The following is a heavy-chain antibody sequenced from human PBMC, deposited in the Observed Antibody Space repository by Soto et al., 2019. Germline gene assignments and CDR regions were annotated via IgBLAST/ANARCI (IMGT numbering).Heavy chain of an antibody. D-gene: IGHD3-10*01. J-gene: IGHJ6*02. Sequence: PGGSLRLSCAASGFTFSSYAMSWVRQAPGKGLEWVSAISGSGGSTYYADSVKGRFTISRDNSKNTLYLQMNSLRAEDTAVYYCASTGSFPPDYYYYGMDVWGQGTTVTVSS. CDR3: ASTGSFPPDYYYYGMDV. CDR1: GFTFSSYA. V-gene: IGHV3-23*01. CDR2: ISGSGGST.